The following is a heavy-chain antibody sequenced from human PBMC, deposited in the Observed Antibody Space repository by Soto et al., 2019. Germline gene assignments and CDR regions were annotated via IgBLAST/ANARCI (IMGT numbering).Heavy chain of an antibody. D-gene: IGHD6-6*01. V-gene: IGHV1-3*01. CDR3: ARDQKGEYNSTEFDS. CDR1: GYTLTTYA. CDR2: INAGNGNT. Sequence: ASVKVSCKASGYTLTTYAMHWVRQAPGQRLEWMGWINAGNGNTKYSKKFQGRVTIMRETSASTAYMELSSLRSEDTAVYYCARDQKGEYNSTEFDSRGQGPLVT. J-gene: IGHJ4*02.